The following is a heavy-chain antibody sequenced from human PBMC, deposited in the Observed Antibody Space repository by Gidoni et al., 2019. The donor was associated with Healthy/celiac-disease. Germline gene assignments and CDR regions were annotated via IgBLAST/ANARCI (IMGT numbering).Heavy chain of an antibody. J-gene: IGHJ3*02. CDR2: IYYSGST. Sequence: QVQLQESGPGLVKPSQTLSLTCTVSGGSISSGDYYWSWIRQPPGKGLDWIGYIYYSGSTYYNPSLKSRVTISVDTSKNQFSLKLSSVTAADTAVYYCARETRYYYANPDAFDIWGQGTMVTVSS. V-gene: IGHV4-30-4*01. CDR3: ARETRYYYANPDAFDI. CDR1: GGSISSGDYY. D-gene: IGHD3-10*01.